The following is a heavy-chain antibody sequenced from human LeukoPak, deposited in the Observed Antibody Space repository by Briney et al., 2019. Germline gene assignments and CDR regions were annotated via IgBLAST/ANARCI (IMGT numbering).Heavy chain of an antibody. CDR3: ARARLHRVYYFDY. D-gene: IGHD4-11*01. Sequence: GSLRLSCAASGFTFSSYSMNWIRQPPGKGLEWIGEMNHSGRTNYNPSLKSRVTISVDASKNQFSLKLSSVTAADTAVYYCARARLHRVYYFDYWGQGTLVIVSS. V-gene: IGHV4-34*01. CDR2: MNHSGRT. CDR1: GFTFSSYS. J-gene: IGHJ4*02.